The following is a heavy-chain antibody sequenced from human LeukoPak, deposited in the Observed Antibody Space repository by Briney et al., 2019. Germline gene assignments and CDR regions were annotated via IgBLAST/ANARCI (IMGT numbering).Heavy chain of an antibody. CDR3: ARDRQTGIFFDY. Sequence: SETLSLTCAVSGYSISSGYYWGWIRQPPGKGLEWIGSIYHSGSTYYNPSLKSRVTISVDTSKNQFSLKLSSVTAADTAVYYCARDRQTGIFFDYWGQGTLVTVSS. CDR2: IYHSGST. CDR1: GYSISSGYY. D-gene: IGHD7-27*01. V-gene: IGHV4-38-2*02. J-gene: IGHJ4*02.